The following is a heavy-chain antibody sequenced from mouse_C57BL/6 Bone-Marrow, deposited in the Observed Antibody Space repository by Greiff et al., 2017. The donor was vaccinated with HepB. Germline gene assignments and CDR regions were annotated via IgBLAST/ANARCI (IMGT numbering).Heavy chain of an antibody. CDR3: TRSCYRNPFDY. V-gene: IGHV1-5*01. CDR2: IYPGNSDT. Sequence: EVQLQQSGTVLARPGASVKMSCKTSGYTFTSYWMHWVKQRPGQGLEWIGVIYPGNSDTSYNQKFKGKAKLTAGKSASTAYMELSSLTYEDSAVYYCTRSCYRNPFDYWGQGTLVTVSS. CDR1: GYTFTSYW. J-gene: IGHJ3*01.